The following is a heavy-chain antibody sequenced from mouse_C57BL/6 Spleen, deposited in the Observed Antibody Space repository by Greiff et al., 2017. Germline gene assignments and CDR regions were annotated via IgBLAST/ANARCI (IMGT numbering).Heavy chain of an antibody. CDR1: GFTFSSYA. V-gene: IGHV5-4*01. J-gene: IGHJ1*03. D-gene: IGHD2-5*01. Sequence: EVKLVESGGGLVKPGGSLKLSCAASGFTFSSYAMSWVRQTPEKRLEWVATISDGGSYTYYPDNVKGRFTISRDNAKNNLYLQMSHLKSEDTAMYYCARDPAYYSNYWYFDVWGTGTTVTVSS. CDR3: ARDPAYYSNYWYFDV. CDR2: ISDGGSYT.